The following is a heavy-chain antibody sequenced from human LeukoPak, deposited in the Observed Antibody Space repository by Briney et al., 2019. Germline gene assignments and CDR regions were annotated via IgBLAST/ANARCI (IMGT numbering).Heavy chain of an antibody. D-gene: IGHD5-24*01. J-gene: IGHJ4*02. CDR2: IYYSGST. CDR3: ATLDGYNYYFDY. V-gene: IGHV4-59*01. CDR1: GGSISSYY. Sequence: ETLSLTCTVSGGSISSYYWSWIRQPPGKGLEWIGYIYYSGSTNYNPSLKSRVTISVDTSKNQFSLKLSSVTAADTAVHYCATLDGYNYYFDYWGQGTLVTVSS.